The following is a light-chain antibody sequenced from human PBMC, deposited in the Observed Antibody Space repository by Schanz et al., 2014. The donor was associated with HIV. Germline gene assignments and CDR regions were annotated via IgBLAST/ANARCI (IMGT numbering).Light chain of an antibody. J-gene: IGKJ3*01. Sequence: EIVLTQSPGTLSLSPGERATLRCRATQVVSSNYLAWYQQKPGLAPRLLIYGASSRATGIPDRFSGSGSGTDFTLTISRLEPEDFAVYYCQQYGSSPFTFGPGTKVDIK. V-gene: IGKV3-20*01. CDR2: GAS. CDR1: QVVSSNY. CDR3: QQYGSSPFT.